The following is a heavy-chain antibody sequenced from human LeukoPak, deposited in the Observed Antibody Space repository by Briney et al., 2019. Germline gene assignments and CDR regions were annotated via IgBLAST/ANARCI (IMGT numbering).Heavy chain of an antibody. CDR1: GFTFSSYG. J-gene: IGHJ4*02. CDR3: ARGHPGYDILTGYFDY. D-gene: IGHD3-9*01. CDR2: IRYDGSNK. Sequence: GGSLRLSCAASGFTFSSYGMHWVRQAPGKGLEWVAFIRYDGSNKYYADSVKGRFTISRDNSKNTLYLQMNSLRAEDTAVYYCARGHPGYDILTGYFDYWGQGTLVTVSS. V-gene: IGHV3-30*02.